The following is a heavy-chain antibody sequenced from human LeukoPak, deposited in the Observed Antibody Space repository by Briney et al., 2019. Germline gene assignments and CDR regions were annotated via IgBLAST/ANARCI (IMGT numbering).Heavy chain of an antibody. CDR1: GYTFTRYY. CDR3: ARVAAEVVGVPGAIGFGWLRRDYYYMDV. D-gene: IGHD2-2*02. V-gene: IGHV1-46*01. J-gene: IGHJ6*03. Sequence: ASVKVSCKASGYTFTRYYIHWVRQAPGEGLEWMGIINPSGGSTSYAQKFQGRATMTRDMSTSTVYMELSSLRSEATAVYYCARVAAEVVGVPGAIGFGWLRRDYYYMDVWGKGTTVTVSS. CDR2: INPSGGST.